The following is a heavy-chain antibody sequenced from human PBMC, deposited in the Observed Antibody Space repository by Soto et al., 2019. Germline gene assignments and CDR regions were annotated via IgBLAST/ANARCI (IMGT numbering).Heavy chain of an antibody. D-gene: IGHD2-2*02. CDR3: ARGLRNTLTGGLDS. J-gene: IGHJ5*01. Sequence: QVQLVQSGAEVKEPGSSVKVSCKASGDSFSDHGISWVRQAPGQGLEWVGGIIPMFGAPNYAQKFQDRVTITADASATSVYMELSSLRSEDTAVYYCARGLRNTLTGGLDSWGQGTRVNVSS. CDR2: IIPMFGAP. CDR1: GDSFSDHG. V-gene: IGHV1-69*01.